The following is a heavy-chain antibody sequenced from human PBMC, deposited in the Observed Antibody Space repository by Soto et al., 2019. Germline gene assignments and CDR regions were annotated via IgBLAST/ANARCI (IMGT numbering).Heavy chain of an antibody. V-gene: IGHV1-69*13. CDR1: GGTFSSYA. CDR2: IIPIFGTA. CDR3: ARERYQVISDGMDV. D-gene: IGHD2-2*01. Sequence: SVKVSCKASGGTFSSYAISWVRQAPGQGLEWMGGIIPIFGTANYAQKFQGRVTITADESTSTAYMELSSLRSEDTAVYFCARERYQVISDGMDVWGQGTTVTVSS. J-gene: IGHJ6*02.